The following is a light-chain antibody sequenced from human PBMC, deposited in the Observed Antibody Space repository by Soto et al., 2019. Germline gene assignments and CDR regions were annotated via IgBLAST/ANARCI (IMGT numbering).Light chain of an antibody. V-gene: IGLV2-8*01. Sequence: QSVLTQPPSASGSPGQSVTISCTGASIDVGGYNYISWYQQHPGKAPKLIIYEVSERPSGVPDRFSGSKSGNTASLPVSGLQAEDEADYYCSSYAGSIWVFGGGTKLTV. CDR2: EVS. CDR1: SIDVGGYNY. CDR3: SSYAGSIWV. J-gene: IGLJ3*02.